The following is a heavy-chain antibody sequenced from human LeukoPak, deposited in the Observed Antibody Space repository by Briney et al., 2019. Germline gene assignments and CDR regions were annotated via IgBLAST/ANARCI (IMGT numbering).Heavy chain of an antibody. CDR2: IYYSGGT. J-gene: IGHJ6*03. Sequence: SETLSLTCTVSGGSISSYYWSWIRQPPGKGLEWIGYIYYSGGTNYNPSLKSRVTISVDTSKNQFSLKLSSVTAADTAVYYCARFGDYYYYYMDVWGKGTTVTVSS. CDR3: ARFGDYYYYYMDV. CDR1: GGSISSYY. V-gene: IGHV4-59*01. D-gene: IGHD3-10*01.